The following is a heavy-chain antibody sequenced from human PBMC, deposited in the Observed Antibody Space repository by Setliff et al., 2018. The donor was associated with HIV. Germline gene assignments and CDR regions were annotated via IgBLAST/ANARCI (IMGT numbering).Heavy chain of an antibody. D-gene: IGHD1-1*01. Sequence: SETLSLTCSVSCDSMSGGSYVWGWIRQTPGKGLDWIGNIYYTGFAYYNPSLKSRVTISLDTSKTHFYPNLTSVTDADTAVYFCAREGRGEPAVATTRIDYWGQGKLVTVAA. J-gene: IGHJ4*02. V-gene: IGHV4-39*02. CDR3: AREGRGEPAVATTRIDY. CDR1: CDSMSGGSYV. CDR2: IYYTGFA.